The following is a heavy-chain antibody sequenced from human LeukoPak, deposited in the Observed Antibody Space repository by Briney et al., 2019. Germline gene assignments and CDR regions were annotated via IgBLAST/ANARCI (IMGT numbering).Heavy chain of an antibody. CDR3: AKDLPAAITPSIAARPFDY. D-gene: IGHD6-6*01. J-gene: IGHJ4*02. Sequence: GGSLRLSCAASGFTSSSYGMHWVRQAPGKGLEWVAFIRYDGSNKYYADSVKGRFTISRDNSKNTLYLQMNSLRVEDTAVYYCAKDLPAAITPSIAARPFDYWGQGTLVTVSS. CDR2: IRYDGSNK. CDR1: GFTSSSYG. V-gene: IGHV3-30*02.